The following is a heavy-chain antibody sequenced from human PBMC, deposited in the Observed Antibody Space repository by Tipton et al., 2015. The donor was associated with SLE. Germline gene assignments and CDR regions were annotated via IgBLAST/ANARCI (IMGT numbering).Heavy chain of an antibody. V-gene: IGHV3-9*01. Sequence: SLRLSCAVSGFTFDDYAMHWVRQAPGEGLEWVSSINWDGDYIGYADSVKGRFTISRDNAKNSLYLQMNSLRAEDTAVYYCLRGDYYYYNGMDVWGQGTTVTVSS. CDR3: LRGDYYYYNGMDV. CDR2: INWDGDYI. J-gene: IGHJ6*02. CDR1: GFTFDDYA. D-gene: IGHD3-10*01.